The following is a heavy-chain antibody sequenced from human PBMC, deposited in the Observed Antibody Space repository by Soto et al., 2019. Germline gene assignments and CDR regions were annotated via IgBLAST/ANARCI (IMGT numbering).Heavy chain of an antibody. Sequence: QVPLVESGGGVVQPGRSLILSCAAYGFTFSSYGMHWVRQAPGKGLEWVAVMSYDGSNKYYADSVKGRFTISRDNSKNTLYLQMNSLRAEDTAVYYCAKDRKITMTYYFAYWGQGTLVTVSS. J-gene: IGHJ4*02. CDR1: GFTFSSYG. CDR2: MSYDGSNK. D-gene: IGHD3-22*01. CDR3: AKDRKITMTYYFAY. V-gene: IGHV3-30*18.